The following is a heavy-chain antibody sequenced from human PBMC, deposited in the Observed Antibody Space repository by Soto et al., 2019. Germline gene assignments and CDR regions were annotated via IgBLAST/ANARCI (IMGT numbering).Heavy chain of an antibody. J-gene: IGHJ5*02. Sequence: GGSLRLSCAASAFTFSNYWMHWVRQAPGKGLVWVSRINGDGSSTIYADSVKGRFTISRDNAKNTLYLQMNSLRSEDTAVYYCARDDYVLRFDPWGQGTQVTVSS. D-gene: IGHD3-10*02. CDR3: ARDDYVLRFDP. CDR1: AFTFSNYW. V-gene: IGHV3-74*01. CDR2: INGDGSST.